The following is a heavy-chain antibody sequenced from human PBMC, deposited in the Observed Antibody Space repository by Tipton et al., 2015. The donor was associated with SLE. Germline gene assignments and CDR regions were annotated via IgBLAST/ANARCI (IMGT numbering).Heavy chain of an antibody. CDR1: GFTFSRSA. V-gene: IGHV3-30*18. CDR2: IWYDGSNK. J-gene: IGHJ3*02. D-gene: IGHD4/OR15-4a*01. Sequence: SLRLSCAASGFTFSRSALHWVRQAPGKGLEWVAVIWYDGSNKYYTDSVKGRFTVSRDNSNNMLYLQMNSLRADDTAVYYCAKDRTMVVDAFDIWGQGTMVSVSS. CDR3: AKDRTMVVDAFDI.